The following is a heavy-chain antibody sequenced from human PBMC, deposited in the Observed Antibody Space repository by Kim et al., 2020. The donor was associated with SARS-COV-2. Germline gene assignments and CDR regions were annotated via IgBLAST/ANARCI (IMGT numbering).Heavy chain of an antibody. V-gene: IGHV4-39*07. J-gene: IGHJ6*01. CDR2: IYYSGST. CDR1: GGSISSSSYY. Sequence: SETLSLTCTVSGGSISSSSYYWGWIRQPPGKGLEWIGSIYYSGSTYYNPSLKSRVTISVDTSKNQFSLKLSSVTAADTAVYYCARGCRYYYDSSGYYYD. CDR3: ARGCRYYYDSSGYYYD. D-gene: IGHD3-22*01.